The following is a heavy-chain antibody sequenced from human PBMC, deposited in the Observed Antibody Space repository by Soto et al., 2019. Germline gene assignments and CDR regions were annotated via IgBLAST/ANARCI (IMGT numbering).Heavy chain of an antibody. CDR2: IIPIFGTA. D-gene: IGHD6-19*01. V-gene: IGHV1-69*13. CDR3: ARGRDPYSSGWPYNWFDP. Sequence: SVKVSCKASGGTFSSYAISWVRQAPGQGLEWMGGIIPIFGTANYAQKFQGRVTITADESTSTAYMELSSLRSEDTAVYYCARGRDPYSSGWPYNWFDPWGQGTLVTVSS. CDR1: GGTFSSYA. J-gene: IGHJ5*02.